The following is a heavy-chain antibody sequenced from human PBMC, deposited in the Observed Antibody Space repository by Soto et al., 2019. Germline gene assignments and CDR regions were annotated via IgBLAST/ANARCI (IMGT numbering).Heavy chain of an antibody. Sequence: ASVKVSCKASGGTFSSYAISWVRQAPGQGLEWMGGIIPIFGTANYAQKFQGRVTITADESTSTAYMELSSLRSEDTAVYYCARGSSPVLVWGSSTSLERDYYYYGMDVWGQGTTVTVSS. CDR2: IIPIFGTA. D-gene: IGHD2-2*01. CDR3: ARGSSPVLVWGSSTSLERDYYYYGMDV. CDR1: GGTFSSYA. J-gene: IGHJ6*02. V-gene: IGHV1-69*13.